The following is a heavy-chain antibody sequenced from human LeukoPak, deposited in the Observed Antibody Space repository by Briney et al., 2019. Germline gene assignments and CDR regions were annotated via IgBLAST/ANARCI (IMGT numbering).Heavy chain of an antibody. CDR1: GLPHNSYA. D-gene: IGHD4-17*01. V-gene: IGHV3-23*01. J-gene: IGHJ3*02. CDR2: IRGNGGTR. CDR3: AKVRDDYGDPVACEM. Sequence: GGPLRLPCAASGLPHNSYAMTGLPQAPGKAVVGVSGIRGNGGTRYYADSVKGRFAISRDNSRDTLFLQMNSLRAEDTAVYCCAKVRDDYGDPVACEMGGEGTMVSVS.